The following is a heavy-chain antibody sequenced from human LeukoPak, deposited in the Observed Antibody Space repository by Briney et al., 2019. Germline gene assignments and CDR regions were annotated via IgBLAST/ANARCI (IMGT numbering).Heavy chain of an antibody. Sequence: GRSLRLSCAASGFTFSSYGMHWVRQAPGKGLEWVAVIWYDGSNKYYADSVKGRFTISRDNSKNTLYLQMNSLRAEDTAVYYCASTHYCDSSGYSEFDNWGQGTLVTVSS. V-gene: IGHV3-33*01. CDR3: ASTHYCDSSGYSEFDN. D-gene: IGHD3-22*01. CDR1: GFTFSSYG. J-gene: IGHJ4*02. CDR2: IWYDGSNK.